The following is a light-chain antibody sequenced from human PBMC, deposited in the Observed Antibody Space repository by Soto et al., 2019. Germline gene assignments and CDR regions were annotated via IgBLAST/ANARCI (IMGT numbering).Light chain of an antibody. V-gene: IGKV1-5*03. J-gene: IGKJ1*01. Sequence: DIQMTQSPSTLSASVGEQVTISCRASQSISNWLAWYQQKPGKAPKLLIYKASSLESGVASRFSGSASGTEFTLTISGLHPDDFATYYCQHYNSYPWTFGQGTKVEIK. CDR2: KAS. CDR3: QHYNSYPWT. CDR1: QSISNW.